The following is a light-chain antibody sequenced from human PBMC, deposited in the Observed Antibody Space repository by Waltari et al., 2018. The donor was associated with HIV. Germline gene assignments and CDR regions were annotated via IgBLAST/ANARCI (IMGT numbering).Light chain of an antibody. CDR3: QQYGNLQWT. CDR1: QSVTSTY. Sequence: EIVLTQSPGTLYLSPGERATLSCRASQSVTSTYFAWYQQKPGQAPRLLIYGASSRATGIPDRFSGTGSGTDFTLTISRLEPEDFALYYCQQYGNLQWTFGQGTKVEIK. V-gene: IGKV3-20*01. CDR2: GAS. J-gene: IGKJ1*01.